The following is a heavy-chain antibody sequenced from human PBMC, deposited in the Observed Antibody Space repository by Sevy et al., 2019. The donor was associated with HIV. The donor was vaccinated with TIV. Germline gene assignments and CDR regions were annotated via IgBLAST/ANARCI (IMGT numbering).Heavy chain of an antibody. CDR3: ARDREWTIDY. D-gene: IGHD3-3*01. V-gene: IGHV3-30-3*01. Sequence: GGSLRLSCAASGFTFSSYAMHWVRQAPGKGLEWVAVISYDGSNKYYADSVKGRFTISRDNSKNTLYLQMNSLRAEDTAVYYCARDREWTIDYWGQGTLVTVSS. J-gene: IGHJ4*02. CDR1: GFTFSSYA. CDR2: ISYDGSNK.